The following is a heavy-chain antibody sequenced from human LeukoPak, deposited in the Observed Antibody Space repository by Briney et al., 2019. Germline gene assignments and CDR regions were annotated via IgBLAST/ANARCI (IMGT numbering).Heavy chain of an antibody. CDR2: ISSSSSYI. Sequence: GGSLRLSCAASGFTFSSYSMNWVRQAPGKGLEWVSSISSSSSYIYYADSVKGRFTISRDNAKNSLYLQMNSLRAEDTAVYYCAGDGLEDTAMVTTYDYWGQGTLVTVSS. D-gene: IGHD5-18*01. CDR1: GFTFSSYS. V-gene: IGHV3-21*01. CDR3: AGDGLEDTAMVTTYDY. J-gene: IGHJ4*02.